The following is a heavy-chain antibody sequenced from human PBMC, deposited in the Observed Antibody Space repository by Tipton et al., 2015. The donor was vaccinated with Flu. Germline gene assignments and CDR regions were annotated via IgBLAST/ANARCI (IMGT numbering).Heavy chain of an antibody. CDR3: AKVIPELVSGLDY. Sequence: SLRLSCAVSGFTFSRYGMSWVRQAPGKGLEWVASVSGGGGTTYFAASVRGRFTISRDNLKNTLFLQMNSLRAEDTAIYYCAKVIPELVSGLDYWGQGTLVTVSS. CDR1: GFTFSRYG. D-gene: IGHD5/OR15-5a*01. J-gene: IGHJ4*02. CDR2: VSGGGGTT. V-gene: IGHV3-23*01.